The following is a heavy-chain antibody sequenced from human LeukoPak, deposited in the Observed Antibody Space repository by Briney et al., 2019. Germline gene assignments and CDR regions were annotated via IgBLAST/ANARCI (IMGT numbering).Heavy chain of an antibody. CDR2: ISSSSSTI. Sequence: PGGSLRLSCAASGFTFSSYSMNWVRQAPGKGLEWVSYISSSSSTIYYADSVKGRFTISRDNAKNSLYLQMNSLRAEDTAVYYCATRYDFWSGYTLGYYMDVWGKGTTVTVSS. D-gene: IGHD3-3*01. CDR1: GFTFSSYS. V-gene: IGHV3-48*01. CDR3: ATRYDFWSGYTLGYYMDV. J-gene: IGHJ6*03.